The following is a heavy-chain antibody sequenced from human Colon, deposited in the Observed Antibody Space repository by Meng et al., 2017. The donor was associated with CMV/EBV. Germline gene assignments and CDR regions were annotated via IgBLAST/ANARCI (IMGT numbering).Heavy chain of an antibody. J-gene: IGHJ3*01. CDR1: GFTFDDYA. V-gene: IGHV3-9*01. D-gene: IGHD7-27*01. CDR3: AKDVVTGDGADAFDV. Sequence: GGSLRLSCTASGFTFDDYAMHWVRHAPGKGLEWVSGVSWNGDTRGYADSVKGRFTMSRDNAKNSLYLLMSGLRAEDTALDYCAKDVVTGDGADAFDVWGQGTMVTVSS. CDR2: VSWNGDTR.